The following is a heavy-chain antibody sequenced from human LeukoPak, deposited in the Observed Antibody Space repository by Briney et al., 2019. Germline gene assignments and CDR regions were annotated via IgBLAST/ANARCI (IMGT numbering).Heavy chain of an antibody. D-gene: IGHD3-3*01. CDR3: ARGKSGRITIFGVVL. V-gene: IGHV3-48*03. CDR2: IIGSGDTI. J-gene: IGHJ4*02. CDR1: GFSLSSYD. Sequence: PGGSLRLSCAASGFSLSSYDMNWVRQAPGKGLEWVSSIIGSGDTIYYADSVKGRFTIPRDNAKNSLYLQMNSLKAEDTAVYYCARGKSGRITIFGVVLWGQGTLVTVSS.